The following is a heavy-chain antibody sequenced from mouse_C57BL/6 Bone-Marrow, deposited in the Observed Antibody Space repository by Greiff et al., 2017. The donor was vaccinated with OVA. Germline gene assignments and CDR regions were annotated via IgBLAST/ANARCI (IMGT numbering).Heavy chain of an antibody. V-gene: IGHV1-81*01. D-gene: IGHD3-3*01. CDR1: GYTFTSYG. J-gene: IGHJ3*01. CDR2: IYPRSGYT. Sequence: QVQLQQSGAELARPGASVKLSCKASGYTFTSYGISWVKQRTGQGLEWIGEIYPRSGYTYYNEKFKGKATLTADKSSSTAYLAFRSLTSEDSAVYIGARGGDRFAYWGQGTLVTVSA. CDR3: ARGGDRFAY.